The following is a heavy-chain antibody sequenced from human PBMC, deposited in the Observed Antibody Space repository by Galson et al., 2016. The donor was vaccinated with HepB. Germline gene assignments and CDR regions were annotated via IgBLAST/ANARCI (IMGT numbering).Heavy chain of an antibody. D-gene: IGHD2-21*02. CDR3: ARGIGDPAPGYYYYYMDV. J-gene: IGHJ6*03. V-gene: IGHV4-59*02. CDR1: GGSVSPYY. Sequence: SETLSLTCSVSGGSVSPYYWSWIRQPPGKGLEWIGYIHDTWGTDSNPSLKRRLTISLDTSKNQLSLQLRSVTAADAAIYYCARGIGDPAPGYYYYYMDVWAKGTTVTVSS. CDR2: IHDTWGT.